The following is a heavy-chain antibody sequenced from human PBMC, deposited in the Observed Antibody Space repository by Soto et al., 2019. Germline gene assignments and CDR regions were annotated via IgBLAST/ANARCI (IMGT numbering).Heavy chain of an antibody. J-gene: IGHJ5*02. V-gene: IGHV5-51*01. CDR2: IYPGDSDT. Sequence: GESLKISCEGSGYSFTSYWIGWVRQMPGKGLEWMGIIYPGDSDTRYSPSFQGQATISADKSISTAYLQWSSLKASDTAMYYCARHGSGIAVAGVPWFDPWGQGTLVTVSS. CDR3: ARHGSGIAVAGVPWFDP. CDR1: GYSFTSYW. D-gene: IGHD6-19*01.